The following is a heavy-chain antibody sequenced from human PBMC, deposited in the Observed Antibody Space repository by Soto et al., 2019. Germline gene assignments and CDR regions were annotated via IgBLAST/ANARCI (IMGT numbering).Heavy chain of an antibody. CDR2: INAKGGGT. J-gene: IGHJ4*02. CDR3: ARDLGATTVTPAVTPRDY. Sequence: XSVKVSCKTSGYSFTAYFMHWVRQAPGQGLEWMGWINAKGGGTNYAQKFQGRVSMTRDTSISTTYMELTSLRSDDTAVYYCARDLGATTVTPAVTPRDYWGQGTLVTVSS. D-gene: IGHD4-4*01. V-gene: IGHV1-2*02. CDR1: GYSFTAYF.